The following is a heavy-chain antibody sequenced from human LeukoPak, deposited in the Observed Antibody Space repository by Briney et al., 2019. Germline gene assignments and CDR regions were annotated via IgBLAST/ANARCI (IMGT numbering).Heavy chain of an antibody. CDR2: ISCSGST. V-gene: IGHV4-39*07. D-gene: IGHD1-1*01. CDR3: ARDWNRYAY. Sequence: SETLSLTCTVSGGSISSCTYSWGWIRQPPGKGLEWIGSISCSGSTYYNPSHKSRVTISVDTSKNQFSLYLDSVTAADTAVYYCARDWNRYAYWGQGTLVTVSS. J-gene: IGHJ4*02. CDR1: GGSISSCTYS.